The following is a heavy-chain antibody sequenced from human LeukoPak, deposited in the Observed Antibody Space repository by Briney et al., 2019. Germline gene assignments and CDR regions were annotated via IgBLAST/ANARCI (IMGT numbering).Heavy chain of an antibody. J-gene: IGHJ4*02. CDR3: TTDIGSGSPFDY. CDR1: GFTFSNAW. D-gene: IGHD3-22*01. V-gene: IGHV3-15*01. CDR2: IQSKNDDGTT. Sequence: GGSLTLSCAASGFTFSNAWMSWVRQAPGKGLEWIGRIQSKNDDGTTDYAAPVKGRFTISRDDSKNTLYLQMSSLKTEDTAVYYCTTDIGSGSPFDYWGQGTLVTVSS.